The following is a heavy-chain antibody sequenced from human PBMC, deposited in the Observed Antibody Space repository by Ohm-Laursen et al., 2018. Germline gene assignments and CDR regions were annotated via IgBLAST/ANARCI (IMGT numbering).Heavy chain of an antibody. V-gene: IGHV3-7*01. D-gene: IGHD6-19*01. CDR3: ARAEGPYSSGLPPDY. Sequence: SLRLSCTASGFTFSSYWMSWVRQAPGKGLEWVASIKQDGTEKHYVESMQGRFTISRDNAKNSVYLQMNSLRAEDTAIYYCARAEGPYSSGLPPDYWGQGTLVTVSS. J-gene: IGHJ4*02. CDR1: GFTFSSYW. CDR2: IKQDGTEK.